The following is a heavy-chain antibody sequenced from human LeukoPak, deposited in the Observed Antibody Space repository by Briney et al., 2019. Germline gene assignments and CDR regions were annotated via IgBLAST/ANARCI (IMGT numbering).Heavy chain of an antibody. CDR2: IYHSGST. D-gene: IGHD3-22*01. V-gene: IGHV4-30-2*01. CDR1: GGSISSGGYS. CDR3: ARNKYYDSSGYYSPDY. Sequence: PSETLSLTCTVSGGSISSGGYSWSWIRQPPGKGLEWIGYIYHSGSTYYNPSLKSRVTISVDRSKNQFSLKLSSVTAADTAVYYCARNKYYDSSGYYSPDYWGQGTLVTVSS. J-gene: IGHJ4*02.